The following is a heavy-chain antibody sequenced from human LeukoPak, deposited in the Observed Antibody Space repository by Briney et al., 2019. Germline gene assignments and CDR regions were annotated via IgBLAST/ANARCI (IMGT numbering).Heavy chain of an antibody. CDR1: GGSISSYY. J-gene: IGHJ1*01. D-gene: IGHD3-22*01. V-gene: IGHV4-59*12. CDR3: ASAHSSGYWSAEYFQH. Sequence: SETLSLTCTVSGGSISSYYWSWIRQPPGKGLEWIGYIYYSGTTHYNPSLKSRVTISVDTSKNQFSLKLSSVTAADTAVYYCASAHSSGYWSAEYFQHWGQGTLVTVSS. CDR2: IYYSGTT.